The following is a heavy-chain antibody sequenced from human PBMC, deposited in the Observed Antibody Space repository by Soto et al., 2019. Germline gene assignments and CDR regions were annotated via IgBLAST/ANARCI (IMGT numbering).Heavy chain of an antibody. V-gene: IGHV4-59*08. CDR2: IYYSGST. J-gene: IGHJ5*02. D-gene: IGHD3-9*01. CDR1: GGSISSYY. Sequence: SETLSLTCTVSGGSISSYYWSWIRQPPGKGLEWIGYIYYSGSTNYNPSLKSLVTISVDTSKNQFSLKLSSVTAADTAVYYCARHVSDFLSCYHPLSWFYPWGQGTLVPVSA. CDR3: ARHVSDFLSCYHPLSWFYP.